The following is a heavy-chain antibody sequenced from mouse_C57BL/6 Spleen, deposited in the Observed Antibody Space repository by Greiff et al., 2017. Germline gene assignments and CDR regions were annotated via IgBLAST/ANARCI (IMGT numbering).Heavy chain of an antibody. CDR2: ISSGSRTI. J-gene: IGHJ2*01. CDR3: ARRRSIDY. CDR1: GFTFSDYG. Sequence: EVKLVESGGGLVKPGGSLKLSCAASGFTFSDYGMHWVRQAPEKGLEWVAYISSGSRTIYYADTVKGRFTISRDNAKNTRFLQMTSLRSEDTAMYYCARRRSIDYWGQGTTLTVSS. V-gene: IGHV5-17*01. D-gene: IGHD2-10*02.